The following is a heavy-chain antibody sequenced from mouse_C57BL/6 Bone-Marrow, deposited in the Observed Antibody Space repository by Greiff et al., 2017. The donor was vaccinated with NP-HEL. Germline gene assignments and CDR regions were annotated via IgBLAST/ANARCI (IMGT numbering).Heavy chain of an antibody. CDR1: GFTFSSYA. CDR3: ARDPLGTWCAY. V-gene: IGHV5-4*01. CDR2: ISDGGSYT. J-gene: IGHJ3*01. D-gene: IGHD4-1*01. Sequence: EVHLVESGGGLVKPGGSLTLSCAASGFTFSSYAMSWVRQTPEKRLEWVATISDGGSYTYYPDNVEGRFTISRDNAKNNLYLQLSHLKSEDTAMYYCARDPLGTWCAYWGQGALVTVAA.